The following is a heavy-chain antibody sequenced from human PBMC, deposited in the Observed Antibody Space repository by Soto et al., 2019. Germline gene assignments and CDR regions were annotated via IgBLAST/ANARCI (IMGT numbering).Heavy chain of an antibody. J-gene: IGHJ4*02. CDR1: GYTFISYG. V-gene: IGHV1-18*01. CDR2: ISVYNGNT. D-gene: IGHD3-10*01. CDR3: ARDLDGSGSYYTDY. Sequence: ASVKVSCKASGYTFISYGINWVRQAPGQGLEWMGWISVYNGNTKYAQKFQGRVTMTTDTSTSTAYMELRSLRPDDTAVYYCARDLDGSGSYYTDYWGQGTLVTVYS.